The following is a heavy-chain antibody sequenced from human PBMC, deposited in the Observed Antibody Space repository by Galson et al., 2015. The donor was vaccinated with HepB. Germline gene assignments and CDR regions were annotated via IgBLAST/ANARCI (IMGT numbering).Heavy chain of an antibody. V-gene: IGHV3-30*18. J-gene: IGHJ6*02. D-gene: IGHD2-2*02. CDR3: AKDGVAVVVPAAIVFPYYYYGMDV. CDR2: ISYDGSNK. CDR1: GFTFSSYA. Sequence: SLRLSCAASGFTFSSYAMSWVRQAPGKGLEWVAVISYDGSNKYYADSVKGRFTISRDNSKNTLYLQMNSLRAEDTAVYYCAKDGVAVVVPAAIVFPYYYYGMDVWGQGTTVTVSS.